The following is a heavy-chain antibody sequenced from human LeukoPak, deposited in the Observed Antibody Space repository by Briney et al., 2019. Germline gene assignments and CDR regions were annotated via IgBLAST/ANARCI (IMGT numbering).Heavy chain of an antibody. D-gene: IGHD6-13*01. CDR1: GFTVSDNY. J-gene: IGHJ5*02. V-gene: IGHV3-53*01. Sequence: QPGGCLRLSCAASGFTVSDNYMSWVRQAPGKGLEWVSVMYSRGDKYYADSVKGRFTFSRDISKNTLYLQMNGLRTEDTAMYYCARDAPQVPAAGVLASWGQGTLVTVSS. CDR2: MYSRGDK. CDR3: ARDAPQVPAAGVLAS.